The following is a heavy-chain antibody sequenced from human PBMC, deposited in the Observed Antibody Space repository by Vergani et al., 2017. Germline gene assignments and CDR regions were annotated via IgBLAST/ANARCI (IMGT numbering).Heavy chain of an antibody. CDR3: ARGITIFGVAGDQN. V-gene: IGHV3-66*01. CDR2: IYSGGST. Sequence: EVQLVESGGGLVQPGGSLRLSCAASGFTVSSNYMSWVRQAPGKGLVWVSVIYSGGSTYYADSVKGRFTISRDNSKNTLYLQMNSLRAEDTAVYYCARGITIFGVAGDQNWGQGTLVTVSS. J-gene: IGHJ4*02. D-gene: IGHD3-3*01. CDR1: GFTVSSNY.